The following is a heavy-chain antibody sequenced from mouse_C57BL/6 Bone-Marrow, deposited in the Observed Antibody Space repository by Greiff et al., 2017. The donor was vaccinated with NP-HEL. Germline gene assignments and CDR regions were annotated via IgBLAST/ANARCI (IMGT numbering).Heavy chain of an antibody. CDR3: VRLRLFWTTQGDYAMDY. D-gene: IGHD3-2*02. Sequence: QVQLQQSGAELFTRGASVKMSCKASGYTFTTYWPTTPPHSPLHFLSFLFSIYPFRCSTNYNEKFKSKATLTVDTSSSTAYMQLSSLTSEDSAVYYCVRLRLFWTTQGDYAMDYWGQGTSVTVSS. CDR1: GYTFTTYW. J-gene: IGHJ4*01. V-gene: IGHV1-55*01. CDR2: IYPFRCST.